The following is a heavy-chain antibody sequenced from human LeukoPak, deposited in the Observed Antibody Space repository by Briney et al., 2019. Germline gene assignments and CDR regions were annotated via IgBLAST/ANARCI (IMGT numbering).Heavy chain of an antibody. CDR2: IYYSGST. CDR1: GGSISSYY. Sequence: PSETLSLTCTVSGGSISSYYWSWIRQPPGKGLEWIGYIYYSGSTNYNPSLKSRVTISVDTSKNQFSLKLSSVTAADTAVYYCARDLRDYGDLLGAFDIWGQGTMVTVSS. CDR3: ARDLRDYGDLLGAFDI. D-gene: IGHD4-17*01. V-gene: IGHV4-59*01. J-gene: IGHJ3*02.